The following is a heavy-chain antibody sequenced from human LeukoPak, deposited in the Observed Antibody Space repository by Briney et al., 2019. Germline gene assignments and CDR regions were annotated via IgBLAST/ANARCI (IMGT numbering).Heavy chain of an antibody. V-gene: IGHV4-59*12. J-gene: IGHJ5*02. CDR1: GGSISCYY. D-gene: IGHD6-19*01. CDR3: ARGGYSSGWQRGRWFDP. CDR2: IYYSGST. Sequence: SETLSLTCTVSGGSISCYYWSWIRQPPGKGLEWIGYIYYSGSTNYNPSLKSRVTISVDTSKNQFSLKLSSVTAADTAVYYCARGGYSSGWQRGRWFDPWGQGTLVTVSS.